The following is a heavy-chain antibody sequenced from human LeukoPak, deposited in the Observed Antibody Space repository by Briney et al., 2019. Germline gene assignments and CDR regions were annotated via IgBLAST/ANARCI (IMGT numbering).Heavy chain of an antibody. Sequence: GGSLRLSCAASGFTFSSYAMHWVRQAPGKGLEWVAVISYDGSNKYYADSVKGRFTISGDNSKNTLYLQMNSLRAEDTAVYYCARVEEDSSGYPDYWGQGTLVTVSS. CDR3: ARVEEDSSGYPDY. J-gene: IGHJ4*02. V-gene: IGHV3-30-3*01. D-gene: IGHD3-22*01. CDR1: GFTFSSYA. CDR2: ISYDGSNK.